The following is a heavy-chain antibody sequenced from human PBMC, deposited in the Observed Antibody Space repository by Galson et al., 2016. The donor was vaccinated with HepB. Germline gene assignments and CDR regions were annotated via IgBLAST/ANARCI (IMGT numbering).Heavy chain of an antibody. CDR2: ISSSGTYI. V-gene: IGHV3-21*01. CDR1: GFTFSSYS. J-gene: IGHJ4*02. D-gene: IGHD7-27*01. CDR3: ARDGNRGFAFFDY. Sequence: SLRLSCAASGFTFSSYSMNWVRQAPGKGLEWVSSISSSGTYIYYADSVKGRFTISRDNAKNSLYLQMNSLRAEDTAVYYCARDGNRGFAFFDYWGQGTLVTVSS.